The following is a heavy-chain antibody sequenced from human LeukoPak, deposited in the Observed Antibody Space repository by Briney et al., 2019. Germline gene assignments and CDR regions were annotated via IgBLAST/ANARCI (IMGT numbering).Heavy chain of an antibody. J-gene: IGHJ4*02. V-gene: IGHV3-13*01. CDR3: ARADGSGLKSYFDY. Sequence: GGSLRLSCAASGFTFSSYDMHWVRQPAGKGVEWVSGIGTAGDTYYSGSVKGRFTISRENAKNFLYLQMKSLRAGDTAVYYCARADGSGLKSYFDYWAQGTLVTVSS. CDR1: GFTFSSYD. CDR2: IGTAGDT. D-gene: IGHD3-10*01.